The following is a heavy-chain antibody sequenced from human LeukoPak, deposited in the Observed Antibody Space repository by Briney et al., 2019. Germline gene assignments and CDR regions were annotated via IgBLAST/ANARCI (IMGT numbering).Heavy chain of an antibody. CDR2: ISYDGSKK. Sequence: PGGSLRLSCAASGFTFSSYGMHWVRQAPGKGLEWVALISYDGSKKYYADSVKGRFTISRDSSKNTLYLQMNSLRAEDTAVYYCTRDEVWGKGTTVTVSS. J-gene: IGHJ6*04. V-gene: IGHV3-30*03. CDR3: TRDEV. CDR1: GFTFSSYG.